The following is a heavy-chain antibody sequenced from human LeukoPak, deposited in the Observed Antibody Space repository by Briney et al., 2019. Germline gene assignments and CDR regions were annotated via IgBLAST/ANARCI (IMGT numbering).Heavy chain of an antibody. CDR3: AREATVARFDY. Sequence: SETLSLTCTVSGGSISSGGYYWSWIRQPPGKGLEWIGYIYHSGSTYYNPSLKSRVTISVDRSKNQFSLKLSSVTAADTAVYYCAREATVARFDYWGQGTLVTVSS. CDR1: GGSISSGGYY. D-gene: IGHD4-17*01. CDR2: IYHSGST. V-gene: IGHV4-30-2*01. J-gene: IGHJ4*02.